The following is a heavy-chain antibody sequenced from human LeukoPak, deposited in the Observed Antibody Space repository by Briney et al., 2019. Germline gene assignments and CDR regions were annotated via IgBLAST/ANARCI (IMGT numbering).Heavy chain of an antibody. CDR3: VRGTNDWTGIDY. V-gene: IGHV3-74*01. Sequence: GGSLRLSCAASGFTFSNYWMHWVRQAPGKGLVWVSRINPDGSSTDYADSVKGRFTISRDNARNTLYLQMNSLRVEDTAIYYCVRGTNDWTGIDYGGQGTLVTVSS. J-gene: IGHJ4*02. CDR1: GFTFSNYW. D-gene: IGHD2-8*01. CDR2: INPDGSST.